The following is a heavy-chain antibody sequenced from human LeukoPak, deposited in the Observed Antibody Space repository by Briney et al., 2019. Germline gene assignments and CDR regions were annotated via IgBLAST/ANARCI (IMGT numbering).Heavy chain of an antibody. V-gene: IGHV4-4*02. CDR1: GSSISSDYW. J-gene: IGHJ4*02. D-gene: IGHD6-19*01. CDR2: IYHSGSN. Sequence: EPRSLTCAVSGSSISSDYWWGWARQPAGNGLVWGEEIYHSGSNNYNPSLKSRVTISVDKSKSQFSLKLTSVAAADTAMYYCARKGANSSGRPFDYWGQGTLVTVSS. CDR3: ARKGANSSGRPFDY.